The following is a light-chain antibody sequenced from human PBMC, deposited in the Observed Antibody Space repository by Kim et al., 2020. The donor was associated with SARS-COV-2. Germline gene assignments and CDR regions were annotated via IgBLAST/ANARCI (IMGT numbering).Light chain of an antibody. Sequence: RGTSAPPGNGPNSGAGYGVPGYQRLPGTDPKLLSFEDNKRPAGVPGRFYGSKSGTSASRAITGLQAEDEADYYCQSYDRSLSAPVIFGGGTKVTVL. CDR1: GPNSGAGYG. V-gene: IGLV1-40*01. CDR2: EDN. CDR3: QSYDRSLSAPVI. J-gene: IGLJ2*01.